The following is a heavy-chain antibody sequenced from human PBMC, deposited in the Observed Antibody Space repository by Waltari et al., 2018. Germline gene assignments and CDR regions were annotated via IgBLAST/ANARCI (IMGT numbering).Heavy chain of an antibody. CDR2: IRSKAYGGTT. V-gene: IGHV3-49*04. CDR1: GFTFGDYA. Sequence: EVQLVESGGGLVQPGRSLRLSCTASGFTFGDYAMSWVRQAPGKGLEWVGFIRSKAYGGTTEYAASVKGRFTISRDDSKSIAYLQMNSLKTEDTAVYYCTRVGGFLEGWLQFGAFDIWGQGTMVTVSS. CDR3: TRVGGFLEGWLQFGAFDI. D-gene: IGHD3-3*01. J-gene: IGHJ3*02.